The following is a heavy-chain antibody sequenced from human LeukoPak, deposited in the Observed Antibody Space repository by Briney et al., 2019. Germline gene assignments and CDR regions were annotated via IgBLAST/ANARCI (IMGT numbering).Heavy chain of an antibody. CDR1: RFTFTSYW. V-gene: IGHV3-7*04. CDR3: VRAHHPGGWFDP. Sequence: GGSLRLSCAASRFTFTSYWMTWVRQAPGKGLEWVASINQDGGEIHYVDSVKGRFTISRDNAKNSLYLQMNSLTAEDTAVHYCVRAHHPGGWFDPWGQGTLVTVSS. J-gene: IGHJ5*02. D-gene: IGHD3-10*01. CDR2: INQDGGEI.